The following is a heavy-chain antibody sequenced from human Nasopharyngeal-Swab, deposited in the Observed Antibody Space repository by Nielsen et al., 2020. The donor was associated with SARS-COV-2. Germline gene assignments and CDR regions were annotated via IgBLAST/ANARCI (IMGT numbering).Heavy chain of an antibody. CDR2: LFSSGST. CDR3: ARDESGDYLGLPFDH. V-gene: IGHV4-39*07. CDR1: GASISSRNNY. Sequence: SETLSLTCVVSGASISSRNNYWGWIRQSPGKGREWIGTLFSSGSTYNPSLKSRVTMSVDTSKNQFSLKLTSVTAADTAAYYCARDESGDYLGLPFDHWGRGTLVTVSS. D-gene: IGHD4-17*01. J-gene: IGHJ4*02.